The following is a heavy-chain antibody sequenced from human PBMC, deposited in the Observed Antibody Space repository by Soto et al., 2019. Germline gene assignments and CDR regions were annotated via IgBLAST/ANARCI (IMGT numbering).Heavy chain of an antibody. J-gene: IGHJ4*02. CDR1: GGSFSGYY. D-gene: IGHD2-15*01. V-gene: IGHV4-34*01. Sequence: QVQLQQWGAGLLKPSETLSLTCAVYGGSFSGYYWSWIRQPPGKGLEWIGEINHSGSTNYNPSLKGRVSLSVDTSKNQCSLKMSAVPAADTAVYYCARVKDCSGGSCYSGMYFDYWGQGTLVTVSS. CDR2: INHSGST. CDR3: ARVKDCSGGSCYSGMYFDY.